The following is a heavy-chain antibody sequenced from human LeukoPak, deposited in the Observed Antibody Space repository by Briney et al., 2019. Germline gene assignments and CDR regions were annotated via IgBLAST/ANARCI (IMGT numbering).Heavy chain of an antibody. V-gene: IGHV3-74*01. J-gene: IGHJ4*02. Sequence: GGSLRLSCAASGFTFSETWMHWVRQVPGKGLVWVSRIRNVGSDARYAESVKGRFTISRDNAKNTLYLQMNSLRDEDTAVYYCTTLPIDLGVEGVFDYWGQGTLVTVSS. CDR2: IRNVGSDA. CDR1: GFTFSETW. D-gene: IGHD2-8*02. CDR3: TTLPIDLGVEGVFDY.